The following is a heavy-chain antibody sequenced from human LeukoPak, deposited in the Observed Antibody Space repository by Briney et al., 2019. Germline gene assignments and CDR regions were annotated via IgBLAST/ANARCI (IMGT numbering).Heavy chain of an antibody. CDR3: AGAHCGGDCYSGRAFDI. CDR1: GDSISSSNW. Sequence: SGTLSLTCAVSGDSISSSNWWSWVRQPPGKGLQWSGEIYHSGSTNYNPSLKSRVTISVDKSKNQFSLKLSSVTAADTAVYYCAGAHCGGDCYSGRAFDIWGQGTMVTVSS. D-gene: IGHD2-21*02. J-gene: IGHJ3*02. V-gene: IGHV4-4*02. CDR2: IYHSGST.